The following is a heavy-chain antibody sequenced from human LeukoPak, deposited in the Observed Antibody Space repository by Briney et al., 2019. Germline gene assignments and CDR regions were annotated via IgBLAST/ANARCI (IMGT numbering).Heavy chain of an antibody. J-gene: IGHJ4*02. CDR1: LDSTTSNF. CDR3: AREILGGFNPGAY. D-gene: IGHD1-14*01. CDR2: IHRSGSP. V-gene: IGHV4-4*02. Sequence: KASETLSLTCTVSLDSTTSNFWSWVRQPPGKGLEWIWEIHRSGSPNYNPSLQSRVTISIDRSRNQIALELSSVTAADTAVYYCAREILGGFNPGAYWGQGTLVTVSS.